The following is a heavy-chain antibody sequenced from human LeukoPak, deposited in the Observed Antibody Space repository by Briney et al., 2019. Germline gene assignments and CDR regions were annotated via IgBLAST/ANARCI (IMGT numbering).Heavy chain of an antibody. D-gene: IGHD3-9*01. J-gene: IGHJ4*02. V-gene: IGHV3-9*03. CDR1: GFTFDDYA. Sequence: GGSLRLSCAASGFTFDDYAMHWVRQAPGKGLEWVSGISWNSGSIGNADSVKGRFTISRDNAKNSLYLQMNSLRAEDMALYYCAKASSAGYYDILTGYYRSYYFDYWGQGTLVTVSS. CDR3: AKASSAGYYDILTGYYRSYYFDY. CDR2: ISWNSGSI.